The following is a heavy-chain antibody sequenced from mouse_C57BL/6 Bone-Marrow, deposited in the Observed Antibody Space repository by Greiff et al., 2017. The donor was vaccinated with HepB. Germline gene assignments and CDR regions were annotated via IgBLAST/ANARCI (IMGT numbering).Heavy chain of an antibody. J-gene: IGHJ1*01. CDR3: AGHSSGSYWYFDV. CDR2: INPYNGGT. Sequence: EVQLQQSGPVLVKPGASVKMSCKASGYTFTDYYMNWVKQSHGKSLEWIGVINPYNGGTSYNQKFKGKATLTVDKSSSTAYMELNSLTSEDSAVYYCAGHSSGSYWYFDVWGAGTTVTVSS. V-gene: IGHV1-19*01. CDR1: GYTFTDYY.